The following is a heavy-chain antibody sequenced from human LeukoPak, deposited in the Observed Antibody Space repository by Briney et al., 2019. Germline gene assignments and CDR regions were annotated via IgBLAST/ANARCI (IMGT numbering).Heavy chain of an antibody. D-gene: IGHD3-22*01. CDR1: GFTFSNAW. CDR2: IRSNSDGGTI. V-gene: IGHV3-15*07. Sequence: GGSLRLSCATSGFTFSNAWMNWVRQDPGKRLEWVGRIRSNSDGGTIDYAAPVKGRFTLSRDDSKTTLYLQMNSLQTEDTAVYYCATDFYDSTWGQGTLVTVSS. CDR3: ATDFYDST. J-gene: IGHJ5*02.